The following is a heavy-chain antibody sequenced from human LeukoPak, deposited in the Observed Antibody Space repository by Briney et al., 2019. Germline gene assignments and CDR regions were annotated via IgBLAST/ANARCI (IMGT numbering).Heavy chain of an antibody. CDR1: GFTFSTCA. Sequence: GGSLRLSCAASGFTFSTCAMSWVRQAPGKGLEWVSTISGGGRSTDYADSVKGHFTISRDNSKNTLYLQMNSLRAEDTAVYYCAKDTEATDCGGDCYSPFDYWGQGTLVTVSS. J-gene: IGHJ4*02. V-gene: IGHV3-23*01. D-gene: IGHD2-21*02. CDR2: ISGGGRST. CDR3: AKDTEATDCGGDCYSPFDY.